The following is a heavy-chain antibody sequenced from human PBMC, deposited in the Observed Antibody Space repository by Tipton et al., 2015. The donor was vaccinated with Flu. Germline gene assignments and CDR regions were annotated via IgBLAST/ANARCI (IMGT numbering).Heavy chain of an antibody. CDR3: ARSSGGWYRAMFD. J-gene: IGHJ4*02. Sequence: TLSLTCSVSGDSISSFYWSWIRQPPGKGLEWIAYISNSGSSNYNPSLKGRITVSVDTSKKQFSLSLSSVTAADTAVYYWARSSGGWYRAMFDWGQGTLVTVSS. CDR2: ISNSGSS. CDR1: GDSISSFY. D-gene: IGHD6-19*01. V-gene: IGHV4-59*01.